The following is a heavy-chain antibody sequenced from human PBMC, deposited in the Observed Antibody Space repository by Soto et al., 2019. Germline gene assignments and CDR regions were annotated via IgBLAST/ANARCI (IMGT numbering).Heavy chain of an antibody. CDR1: GFTFSSYA. D-gene: IGHD3-22*01. V-gene: IGHV3-30-3*01. CDR2: ISYDGSNK. CDR3: ARVSSGDSSGYSYYYYYGMDV. Sequence: GGSLRLSCAASGFTFSSYAMHWVRQAPGKGLEWVAVISYDGSNKYYADSVKGRFTISRDNSKSTLYLQMNSLRAEDTAVYYCARVSSGDSSGYSYYYYYGMDVWGQGTTVTVSS. J-gene: IGHJ6*02.